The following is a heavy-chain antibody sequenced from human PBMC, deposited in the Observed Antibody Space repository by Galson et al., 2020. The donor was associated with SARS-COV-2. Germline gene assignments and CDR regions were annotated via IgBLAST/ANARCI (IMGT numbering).Heavy chain of an antibody. D-gene: IGHD3-10*01. CDR1: GFTFSSYA. Sequence: GSLRLSCAASGFTFSSYAMNWVRQAPGKGLEWVSAISGSGGSTYYADSVKGRFTISRDNSKNTLFLQMNSLRADDTAVYYCAKDFPLPWFGEEDYYGMDVWGQGTTVTVSS. CDR3: AKDFPLPWFGEEDYYGMDV. CDR2: ISGSGGST. V-gene: IGHV3-23*01. J-gene: IGHJ6*02.